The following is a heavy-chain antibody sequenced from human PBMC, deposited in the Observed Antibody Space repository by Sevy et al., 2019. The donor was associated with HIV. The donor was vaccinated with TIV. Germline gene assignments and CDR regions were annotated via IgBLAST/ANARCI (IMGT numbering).Heavy chain of an antibody. J-gene: IGHJ6*02. CDR1: GFTFSSYW. CDR3: ARDLHDFWSGYYRNYYYGMDV. CDR2: INSDGSST. V-gene: IGHV3-74*01. Sequence: GGSLRLSCAASGFTFSSYWMHWVRQAPGKGLVWVSRINSDGSSTSYADSVKGQFTISRDNAKNTLYLQMNSLRAEDTAVYYCARDLHDFWSGYYRNYYYGMDVWGQGTTVTVSS. D-gene: IGHD3-3*01.